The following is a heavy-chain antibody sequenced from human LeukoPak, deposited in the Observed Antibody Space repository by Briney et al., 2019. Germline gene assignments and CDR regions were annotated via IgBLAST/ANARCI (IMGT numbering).Heavy chain of an antibody. CDR3: ATAGTPDY. CDR2: ITGSSSSI. D-gene: IGHD6-13*01. J-gene: IGHJ4*02. CDR1: GFSFSRYN. Sequence: GGSLRLSCAASGFSFSRYNMNWVRQAPGKGLEWVAYITGSSSSIYYADSVKGRFTISRDNAKNSLYLQMNSLRAEDTAAYYCATAGTPDYWGQGTLVTVSS. V-gene: IGHV3-48*01.